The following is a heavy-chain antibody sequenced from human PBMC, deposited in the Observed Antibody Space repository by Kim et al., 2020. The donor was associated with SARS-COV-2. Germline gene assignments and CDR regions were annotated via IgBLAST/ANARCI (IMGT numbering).Heavy chain of an antibody. CDR3: ARDGLDSSSQLCMDV. Sequence: SETLSLTCTVSGGSISSYYWSWIRQPPGKGLEWIGYIYYSGSTNYNPSLKSRVTITVDTSKNQFSLKLSSVTAADTAVYYCARDGLDSSSQLCMDVWGQG. J-gene: IGHJ6*02. D-gene: IGHD6-6*01. CDR2: IYYSGST. CDR1: GGSISSYY. V-gene: IGHV4-59*13.